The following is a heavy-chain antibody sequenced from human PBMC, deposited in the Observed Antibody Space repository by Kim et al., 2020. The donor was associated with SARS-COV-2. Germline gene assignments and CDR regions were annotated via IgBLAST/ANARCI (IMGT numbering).Heavy chain of an antibody. CDR2: ISFSGNI. CDR1: GFTFRNYE. J-gene: IGHJ5*01. V-gene: IGHV3-48*03. Sequence: GGSLRLSCAASGFTFRNYEMNWVRQAPGKGLEWVSYISFSGNIHYADSVKGRFTISRDNAKNSLYLQMDSLRAEDTAIYYCAREDHSSGVYNWFDSWGQGTLVTVSS. CDR3: AREDHSSGVYNWFDS. D-gene: IGHD6-25*01.